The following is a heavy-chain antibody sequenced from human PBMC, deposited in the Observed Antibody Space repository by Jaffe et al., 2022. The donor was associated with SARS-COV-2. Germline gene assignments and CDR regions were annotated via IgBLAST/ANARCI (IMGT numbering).Heavy chain of an antibody. D-gene: IGHD3-22*01. Sequence: QVQLVESGGGVVQPGRSLRLSCAASGFTFSSYGMHWVRQAPGKGLEWVAVISYDGSNKYYADSVKGRFTISRDNSKNTLYLQMNSLRAEDTAVYYCAKEDYYDSSGYYFAYWGQGTLVTVSS. CDR1: GFTFSSYG. CDR3: AKEDYYDSSGYYFAY. V-gene: IGHV3-30*18. CDR2: ISYDGSNK. J-gene: IGHJ4*02.